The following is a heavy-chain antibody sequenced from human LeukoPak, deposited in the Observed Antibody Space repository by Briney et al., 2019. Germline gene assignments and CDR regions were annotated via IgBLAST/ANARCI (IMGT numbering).Heavy chain of an antibody. CDR1: GFTFSSYA. Sequence: GGSLRLSCAASGFTFSSYAMSWVRQAPGKGLEWVSAISGSGGSTYYADSVKGRFTISRDNSKNTLYLQMNSLRAEDTAVYYCAKDNKVGGYDPSPRYNWFDPWGQGTLVTVSS. V-gene: IGHV3-23*01. J-gene: IGHJ5*02. CDR3: AKDNKVGGYDPSPRYNWFDP. CDR2: ISGSGGST. D-gene: IGHD5-12*01.